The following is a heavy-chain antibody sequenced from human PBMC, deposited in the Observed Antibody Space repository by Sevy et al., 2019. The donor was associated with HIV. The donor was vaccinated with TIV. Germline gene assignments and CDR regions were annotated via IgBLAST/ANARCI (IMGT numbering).Heavy chain of an antibody. V-gene: IGHV6-1*01. D-gene: IGHD1-1*01. CDR2: TYYRSKWYN. Sequence: SQTLSLTCAISGDSVSSNSAAWNWIRQSPSRGLEWLGRTYYRSKWYNHYAVSVKSRITISPDISKNQFSLQLNSATPEDTAVYYCARETAGTGAFDIWGQGTMVTVSS. CDR1: GDSVSSNSAA. J-gene: IGHJ3*02. CDR3: ARETAGTGAFDI.